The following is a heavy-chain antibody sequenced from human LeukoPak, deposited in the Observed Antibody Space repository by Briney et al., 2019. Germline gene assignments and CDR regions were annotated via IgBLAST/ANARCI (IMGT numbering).Heavy chain of an antibody. CDR1: GGTFINHS. J-gene: IGHJ5*02. V-gene: IGHV1-69*02. CDR2: IIPFLGIE. Sequence: GASVKVSCKASGGTFINHSLSWVRQAPGQGLEWMGKIIPFLGIENYAQKFQGRVTITADRSTNTAYMQLRSLTSDDTAVYYCARSAGPYSNYVKGWLDPWGQGTLVTVSS. CDR3: ARSAGPYSNYVKGWLDP. D-gene: IGHD4-11*01.